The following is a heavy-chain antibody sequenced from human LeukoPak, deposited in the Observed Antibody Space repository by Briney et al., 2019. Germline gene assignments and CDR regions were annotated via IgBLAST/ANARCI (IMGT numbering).Heavy chain of an antibody. Sequence: GGSLRLSCAASGFTVSSNYMSWVRQAPGKGLEWVSVIYSGGSTYYADSVKGRFTISRDNSKNTLYLQMNSLRAEDTAVYYCARSRGYSYVYFDYWGQGTLVTVSS. CDR3: ARSRGYSYVYFDY. CDR2: IYSGGST. V-gene: IGHV3-53*01. CDR1: GFTVSSNY. D-gene: IGHD5-18*01. J-gene: IGHJ4*02.